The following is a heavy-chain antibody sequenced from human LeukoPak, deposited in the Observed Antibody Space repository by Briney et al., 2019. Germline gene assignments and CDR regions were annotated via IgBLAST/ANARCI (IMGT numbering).Heavy chain of an antibody. J-gene: IGHJ4*02. Sequence: SETLSLTCAVYGGPFSGYYWSWIRQPPGKGLEWIGEINHSGSTNYNPSLKSRVTISVDTSKNQFSLKLSSVTAADTAVYYCARGPGTSGLTYYFDSWGQGTLVSVSS. CDR2: INHSGST. V-gene: IGHV4-34*01. CDR3: ARGPGTSGLTYYFDS. CDR1: GGPFSGYY. D-gene: IGHD1-26*01.